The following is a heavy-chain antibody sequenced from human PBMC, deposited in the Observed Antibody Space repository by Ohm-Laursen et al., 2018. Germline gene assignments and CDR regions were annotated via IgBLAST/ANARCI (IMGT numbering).Heavy chain of an antibody. CDR2: INWNSVSI. CDR1: GFTFDDYA. V-gene: IGHV3-9*01. Sequence: SLRLSCAASGFTFDDYAMHWVRQAPGKGLEWVSGINWNSVSIGYADSVKGRFTISRDNAKNTLYLQMNSLRGEDTAVYYCVRPMTAATTRPYSYGMDVWGQGTTVTVSS. D-gene: IGHD4-17*01. CDR3: VRPMTAATTRPYSYGMDV. J-gene: IGHJ6*02.